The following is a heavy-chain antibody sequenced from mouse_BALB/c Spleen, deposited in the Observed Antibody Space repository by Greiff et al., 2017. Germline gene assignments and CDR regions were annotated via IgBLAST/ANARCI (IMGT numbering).Heavy chain of an antibody. D-gene: IGHD2-1*01. V-gene: IGHV1-54*01. Sequence: VQLQQSGAELVRPGTSVKVSCKASGYAFTNYLIEWVKQRPGQGLEWIGVINPGSGGTNYNEKFKGKATLTADKSSSTAYMQLSSLTSDDSAVYFCARSGGNYNWYFDVRGAGTTVTVSS. CDR2: INPGSGGT. CDR1: GYAFTNYL. J-gene: IGHJ1*01. CDR3: ARSGGNYNWYFDV.